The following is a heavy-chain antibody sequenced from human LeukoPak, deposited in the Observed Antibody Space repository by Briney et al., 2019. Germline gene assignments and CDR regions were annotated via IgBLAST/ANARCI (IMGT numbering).Heavy chain of an antibody. J-gene: IGHJ6*02. CDR3: AREGPLNYYYYGMDV. V-gene: IGHV4-59*01. Sequence: SETLSLTCTVSGGSISSYYWSWIRQPPGKGLEWIGYIYYSGSTNYNPSLKSRVTISVDTSKNQFSLQLSSVTAADTAMYYCAREGPLNYYYYGMDVWGQGTLVTVSS. CDR1: GGSISSYY. CDR2: IYYSGST.